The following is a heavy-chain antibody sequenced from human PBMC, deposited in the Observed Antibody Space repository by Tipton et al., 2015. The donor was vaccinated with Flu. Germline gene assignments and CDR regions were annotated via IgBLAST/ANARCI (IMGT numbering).Heavy chain of an antibody. CDR2: ISAFNGYT. V-gene: IGHV1-18*01. D-gene: IGHD2-8*01. CDR1: GYIFTSYG. CDR3: ARAPRFCTNGRCSPSYGMDV. J-gene: IGHJ6*02. Sequence: QLVQSGAEVKKPGASVKVSCKASGYIFTSYGISWVRQAPGQGLEWVGWISAFNGYTNYAQNLQGRVTMTTDTSTSTAYMELRSRRSGDTAVYYCARAPRFCTNGRCSPSYGMDVWGQGTTVTVSS.